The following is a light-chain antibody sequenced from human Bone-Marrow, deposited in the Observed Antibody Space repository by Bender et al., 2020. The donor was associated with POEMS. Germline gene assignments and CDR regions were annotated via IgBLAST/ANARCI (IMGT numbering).Light chain of an antibody. Sequence: QSALIQPPSVSGSPGQSVTISCTGTNSDVGAYNYVSWYQQHPGKAPKLMIYDVSKRPSGVPDRFSGSKSGNTASLTISGLRAEDEADYYCCSYAGSNPLIFGTGTKVTVL. J-gene: IGLJ1*01. V-gene: IGLV2-11*01. CDR3: CSYAGSNPLI. CDR2: DVS. CDR1: NSDVGAYNY.